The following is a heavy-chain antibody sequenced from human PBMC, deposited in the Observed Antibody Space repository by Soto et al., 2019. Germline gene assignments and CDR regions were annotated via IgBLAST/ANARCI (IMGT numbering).Heavy chain of an antibody. V-gene: IGHV3-23*01. CDR1: GFTFSSYA. CDR3: AKDPKDTAMARLYYFDY. Sequence: PGGSLRLSCAASGFTFSSYAMSWVRQAPGKGLEWVSAISGSGGSTYYADSVKGRFTISRDNSKNTLYLQMNSLRAEDTAVYYCAKDPKDTAMARLYYFDYWGQGTLVTVSS. D-gene: IGHD5-18*01. CDR2: ISGSGGST. J-gene: IGHJ4*02.